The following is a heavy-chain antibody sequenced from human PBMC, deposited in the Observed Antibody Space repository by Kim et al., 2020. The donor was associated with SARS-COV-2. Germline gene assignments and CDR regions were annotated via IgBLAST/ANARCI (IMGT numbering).Heavy chain of an antibody. V-gene: IGHV3-23*01. CDR2: IHDSGSRT. D-gene: IGHD2-2*01. CDR3: AKDTIDLPVPVF. CDR1: GFTFSNNS. Sequence: GGSLRLSCAASGFTFSNNSMTWVRQAPGKGLEWVSSIHDSGSRTYYADSVRGRFTISRDNSKNTLYLDMNNLRAEDTALYYCAKDTIDLPVPVFRGQGTLATVPS. J-gene: IGHJ4*02.